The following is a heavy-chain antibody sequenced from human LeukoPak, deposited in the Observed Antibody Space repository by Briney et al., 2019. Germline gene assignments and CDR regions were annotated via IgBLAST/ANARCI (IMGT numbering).Heavy chain of an antibody. V-gene: IGHV4-39*07. CDR1: GGSIISSSSY. Sequence: SETLSLTCTVSGGSIISSSSYWGWIRQPPGKGLEWIGSIYYSGSAYYNPSLKSRVTLSLDTSKNQFSLKLSSVTAADTAVYYCARSDYKYYYDSSGYSYAFDIWGQGTMVTVSS. J-gene: IGHJ3*02. CDR2: IYYSGSA. CDR3: ARSDYKYYYDSSGYSYAFDI. D-gene: IGHD3-22*01.